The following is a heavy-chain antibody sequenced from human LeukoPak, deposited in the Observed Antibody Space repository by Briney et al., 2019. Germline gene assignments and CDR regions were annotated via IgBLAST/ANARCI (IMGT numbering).Heavy chain of an antibody. CDR2: INSDGINT. V-gene: IGHV3-74*01. CDR3: ARDLGQYYDTSDNWFDP. CDR1: GFTFSSYW. J-gene: IGHJ5*02. Sequence: GGSLRLSCAASGFTFSSYWMHWVRQAPGKGLVWVSRINSDGINTSYADSVKGRFTISRDNAKNTLNLQMNSLRAEDTAVYYCARDLGQYYDTSDNWFDPWGQGTLVTVPS. D-gene: IGHD3-22*01.